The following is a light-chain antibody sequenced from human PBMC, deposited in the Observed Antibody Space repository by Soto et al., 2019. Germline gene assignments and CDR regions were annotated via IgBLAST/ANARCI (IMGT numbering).Light chain of an antibody. Sequence: EVVMTQSPATLSVSPGERATLSCRAGQNIHTNLAWYQQKPGQAPRLLFYGASTGATGLPARFSGSGSGTEFTLTISSLEPEDFAVYFCHQRNKFGQGTRLEI. CDR3: HQRNK. V-gene: IGKV3-15*01. J-gene: IGKJ5*01. CDR1: QNIHTN. CDR2: GAS.